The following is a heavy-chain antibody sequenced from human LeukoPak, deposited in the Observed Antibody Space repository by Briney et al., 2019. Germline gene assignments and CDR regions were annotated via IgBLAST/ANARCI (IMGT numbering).Heavy chain of an antibody. Sequence: TGGSLRLSCAASGFTFSSYGMSWVRQAPGKGLEWVSRISGSGGSTYYADSVKGRFTISRDNSKITLYLQMDSLRAEDTAVYYCGKDIEAYCGGDCYLDYWGQGTLVTVSS. V-gene: IGHV3-23*01. CDR1: GFTFSSYG. CDR2: ISGSGGST. J-gene: IGHJ4*02. CDR3: GKDIEAYCGGDCYLDY. D-gene: IGHD2-21*02.